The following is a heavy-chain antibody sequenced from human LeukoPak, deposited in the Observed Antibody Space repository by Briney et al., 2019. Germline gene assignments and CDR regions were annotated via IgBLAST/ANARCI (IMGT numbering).Heavy chain of an antibody. CDR1: GYTFTSYY. CDR3: ARGVNMITFGGVIVIPVLWWFDP. V-gene: IGHV1-46*01. D-gene: IGHD3-16*02. J-gene: IGHJ5*02. CDR2: INPSGGST. Sequence: ASVKVSCKASGYTFTSYYMHWVRQAPGQGLEWMGIINPSGGSTSYAQKFQGRVTMTRDMSTSTVYMELSSLRSEDTAVYYCARGVNMITFGGVIVIPVLWWFDPWGQGTLVTVSS.